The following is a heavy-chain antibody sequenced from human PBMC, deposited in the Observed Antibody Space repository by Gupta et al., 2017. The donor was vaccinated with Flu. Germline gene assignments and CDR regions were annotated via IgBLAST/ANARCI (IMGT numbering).Heavy chain of an antibody. Sequence: QVQLVESGGGVVQPGRSLRLSCAASGFTFGRNGMHWVRTGPGKGLGWVSIKWYDGSNRYYADSVKGRFTISRDNSKNTVYLEMNSLRAEDTAVYYCARWNLGYCSDTGCHGDALDVWGQGTMVTVST. V-gene: IGHV3-33*01. J-gene: IGHJ3*01. D-gene: IGHD2-2*01. CDR3: ARWNLGYCSDTGCHGDALDV. CDR1: GFTFGRNG. CDR2: KWYDGSNR.